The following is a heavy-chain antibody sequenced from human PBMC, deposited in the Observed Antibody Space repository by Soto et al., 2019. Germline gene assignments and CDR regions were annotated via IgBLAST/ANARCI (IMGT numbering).Heavy chain of an antibody. Sequence: ASVKVSCKTSGYPFTDYFIHWVRQAPGQGLEWMGTISLYHHSTSYAQKFQGRLTVTADTSTTTVYMDLSSLTSEDSAVYWCARELYSCGGDCPYYMDYWGQGTLVTVSS. V-gene: IGHV1-46*01. CDR3: ARELYSCGGDCPYYMDY. J-gene: IGHJ4*02. CDR1: GYPFTDYF. CDR2: ISLYHHST. D-gene: IGHD2-21*02.